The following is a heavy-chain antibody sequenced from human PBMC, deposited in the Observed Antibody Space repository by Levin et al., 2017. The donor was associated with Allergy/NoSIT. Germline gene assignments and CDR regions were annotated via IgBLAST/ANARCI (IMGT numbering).Heavy chain of an antibody. CDR2: INPSGGST. CDR1: GYTFTSYY. CDR3: ARNAGAVPPFDY. J-gene: IGHJ4*02. V-gene: IGHV1-46*01. Sequence: GESLKISCKASGYTFTSYYMHWVRQAPGQGLEWMGIINPSGGSTSYAQKFQGRVTMTRDTSTSTVYMEMSSLRSEDKAVYYCARNAGAVPPFDYSGQAPLVTVSS. D-gene: IGHD1-26*01.